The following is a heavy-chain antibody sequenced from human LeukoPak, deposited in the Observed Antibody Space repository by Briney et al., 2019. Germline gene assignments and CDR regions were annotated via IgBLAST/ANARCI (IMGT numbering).Heavy chain of an antibody. CDR3: AAIWFGDVNWFDP. CDR1: GYTFTTYN. CDR2: ISGYNGNT. J-gene: IGHJ5*02. D-gene: IGHD3-10*01. Sequence: ASVKVSCKASGYTFTTYNINWVRQAPGQGLEWMGWISGYNGNTNYAQKFQGRVTMTRDTSISTAYMELSRLRSDDTAVYYCAAIWFGDVNWFDPWGQGTLVTVSS. V-gene: IGHV1-18*01.